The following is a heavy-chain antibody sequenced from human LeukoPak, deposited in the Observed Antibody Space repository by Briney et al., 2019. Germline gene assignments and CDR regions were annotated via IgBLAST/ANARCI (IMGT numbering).Heavy chain of an antibody. CDR2: INPNNGGT. V-gene: IGHV1-2*02. CDR3: VRSSGYDRFDY. Sequence: ASVKVSCKTSGYTFTGYFIHWVRQAPGQGLEWMGWINPNNGGTKYAQNFQGRVIMTRDTSISTAYMELSMRSDDTAVYYCVRSSGYDRFDYWGQGTLVTVSS. J-gene: IGHJ4*02. CDR1: GYTFTGYF. D-gene: IGHD5-12*01.